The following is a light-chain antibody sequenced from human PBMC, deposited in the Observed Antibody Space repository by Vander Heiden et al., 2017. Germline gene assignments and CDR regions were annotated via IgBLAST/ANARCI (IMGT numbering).Light chain of an antibody. J-gene: IGLJ3*02. Sequence: KFMLTQPPSVSGSPGKTVTISCTPSGGSIANNYVHWYQKRPGSSPTTLIYEDNQRPSGVPDRFSGSVDISSNSASLTISGLKTEDEAEYYCQSYDSTNLWVFGGGTMLTVL. CDR2: EDN. CDR1: GGSIANNY. CDR3: QSYDSTNLWV. V-gene: IGLV6-57*01.